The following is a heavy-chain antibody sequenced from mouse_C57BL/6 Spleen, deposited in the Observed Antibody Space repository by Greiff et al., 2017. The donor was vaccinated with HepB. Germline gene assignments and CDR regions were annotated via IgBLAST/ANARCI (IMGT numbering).Heavy chain of an antibody. CDR3: ARHQDGSSFYWYFDV. Sequence: DVQLVESGGDLVKPGGSLKLSCAASGFTFSSYGMSWVRQTPDKRLEWVATISTGGSYTYYPDSVKGRFTISRDNAKNTLYLQMSSLKSEDTAMYYCARHQDGSSFYWYFDVWGTGTTVTVSS. D-gene: IGHD1-1*01. V-gene: IGHV5-6*01. J-gene: IGHJ1*03. CDR1: GFTFSSYG. CDR2: ISTGGSYT.